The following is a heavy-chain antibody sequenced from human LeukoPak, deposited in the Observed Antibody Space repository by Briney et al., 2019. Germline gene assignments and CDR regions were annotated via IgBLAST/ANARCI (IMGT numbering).Heavy chain of an antibody. CDR3: ARDLRGYSGYDYPGYYFDY. J-gene: IGHJ4*02. D-gene: IGHD5-12*01. CDR2: ISSSSSYI. CDR1: GFTFSSYS. V-gene: IGHV3-21*01. Sequence: GGSLRLSCAASGFTFSSYSMNWVRQAPGKGLEWVSSISSSSSYIYYADSVKGRFTISRDNAKNSLYLQMNSLRAKDTAVYYCARDLRGYSGYDYPGYYFDYWGQGTLVTVSS.